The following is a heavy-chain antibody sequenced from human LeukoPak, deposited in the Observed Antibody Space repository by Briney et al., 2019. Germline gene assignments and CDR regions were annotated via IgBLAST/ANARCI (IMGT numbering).Heavy chain of an antibody. Sequence: ASVKVSCKASGYTFTGYYMHWVRQAPGQGLEWMGIINPSGGSTSYAQKLQGRVTMTRDTSTSTVYMELSSLRSEDTAVYYCARDQAEVRGVMGYWGQGTLVTVSS. CDR2: INPSGGST. V-gene: IGHV1-46*04. CDR1: GYTFTGYY. J-gene: IGHJ4*02. D-gene: IGHD3-10*01. CDR3: ARDQAEVRGVMGY.